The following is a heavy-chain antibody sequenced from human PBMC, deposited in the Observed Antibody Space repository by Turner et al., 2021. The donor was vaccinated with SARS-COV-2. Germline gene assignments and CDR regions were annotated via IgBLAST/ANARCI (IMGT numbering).Heavy chain of an antibody. CDR2: ISSSSSYI. V-gene: IGHV3-21*01. Sequence: EVQLVESGGGLVKPGGSLRLSCAASGFTFSSYTMDWVPQAQGKGLEWVSSISSSSSYIYYADSVKGRFTISRDNAKNSLYLQMNSLRAEDTAVFYCARQGDYYDSSGYYPDAFDIWGQGTMVTVSS. CDR3: ARQGDYYDSSGYYPDAFDI. J-gene: IGHJ3*02. CDR1: GFTFSSYT. D-gene: IGHD3-22*01.